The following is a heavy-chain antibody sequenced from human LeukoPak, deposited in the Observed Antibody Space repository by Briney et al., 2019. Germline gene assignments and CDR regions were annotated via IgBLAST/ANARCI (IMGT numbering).Heavy chain of an antibody. D-gene: IGHD2-8*01. CDR3: ANPTYADY. J-gene: IGHJ4*02. CDR2: IPHYGDER. Sequence: GTSLRLSCVTSGFTFSAYAMHWVRQAPGKGLEWVAFIPHYGDERYYADSVKGRFTISRDNSKNTLYLQMNTLRAEDTAVYYCANPTYADYWGQGTLVTVSS. V-gene: IGHV3-30*18. CDR1: GFTFSAYA.